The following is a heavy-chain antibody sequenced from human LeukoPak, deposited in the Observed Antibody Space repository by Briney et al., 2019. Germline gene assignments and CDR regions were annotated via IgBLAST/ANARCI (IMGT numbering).Heavy chain of an antibody. CDR3: AREYGSGSGYFDY. Sequence: PSETLSLTCTVSGGSISSGSYYWNWIRQSAGKGLEWIGRAYTSENTNYNPSLKSRVTISVDTSKNQLSLKLRSVTAADTAVYYCAREYGSGSGYFDYWGQGTLVTVSS. V-gene: IGHV4-61*02. D-gene: IGHD3-10*01. CDR2: AYTSENT. J-gene: IGHJ4*02. CDR1: GGSISSGSYY.